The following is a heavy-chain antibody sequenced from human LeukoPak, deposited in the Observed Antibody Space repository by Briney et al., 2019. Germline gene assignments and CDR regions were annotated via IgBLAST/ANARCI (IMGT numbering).Heavy chain of an antibody. CDR2: ISYDGSNK. CDR1: GFTFSSYG. Sequence: GGSLRLSCAASGFTFSSYGMHWVRQAPGKGLEWVAVISYDGSNKYYADSVKGRFTFSRDNSKNTLYLQMNSLRAEDTAVYYCAKEYCSNSVCHSLDYWGQGTLVTVSS. D-gene: IGHD2-8*01. V-gene: IGHV3-30*18. J-gene: IGHJ4*02. CDR3: AKEYCSNSVCHSLDY.